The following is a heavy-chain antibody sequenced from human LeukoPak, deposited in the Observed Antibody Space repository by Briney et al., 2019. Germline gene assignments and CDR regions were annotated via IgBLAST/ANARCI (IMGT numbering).Heavy chain of an antibody. CDR3: AKEGYYYGSGSAVDY. CDR2: ISYDGSNK. CDR1: GFTFSSYG. D-gene: IGHD3-10*01. V-gene: IGHV3-30*18. Sequence: PGRSLRLSCAASGFTFSSYGMHWVRQAPGKGLEWVAVISYDGSNKYYADSVKGRFTISRDNSKNTLYLQMNSLRAEDTAVYYCAKEGYYYGSGSAVDYWGQGTPVTVSS. J-gene: IGHJ4*02.